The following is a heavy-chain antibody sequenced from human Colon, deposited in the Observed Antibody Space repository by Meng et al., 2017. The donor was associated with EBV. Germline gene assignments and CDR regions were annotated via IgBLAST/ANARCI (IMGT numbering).Heavy chain of an antibody. J-gene: IGHJ4*02. CDR3: ARGNAYNAPSFDY. V-gene: IGHV4-4*02. Sequence: QRGRGLVGLSGTLSLPGAVSGASISSTNWWSWVRQPPGKGLEWIGEINHGGNTNYNPSLKTRVIISFNRSNDQFSLSLFSVTAADTAVYYCARGNAYNAPSFDYWGQGTLVTVSS. CDR1: GASISSTNW. D-gene: IGHD5-24*01. CDR2: INHGGNT.